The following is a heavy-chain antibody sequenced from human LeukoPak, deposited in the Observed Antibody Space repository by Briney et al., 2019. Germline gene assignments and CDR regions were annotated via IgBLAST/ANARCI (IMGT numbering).Heavy chain of an antibody. CDR2: INPNSGGT. D-gene: IGHD3-22*01. Sequence: GASVKVSCKAAGYTFTGYYMHWERQAPGQGLEWMGWINPNSGGTNYAQKFQGRVTMTRDTSISTAYMELSRLRSDDTAVYYCARDPIDYYDSSGYWKSDNWFDPWGQGTLVTVSS. J-gene: IGHJ5*02. CDR1: GYTFTGYY. CDR3: ARDPIDYYDSSGYWKSDNWFDP. V-gene: IGHV1-2*02.